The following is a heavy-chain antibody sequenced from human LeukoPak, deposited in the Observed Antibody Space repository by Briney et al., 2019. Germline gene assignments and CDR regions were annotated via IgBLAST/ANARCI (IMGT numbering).Heavy chain of an antibody. CDR1: GYTFTSYG. V-gene: IGHV1-18*01. D-gene: IGHD3-10*01. CDR3: ARAPLWFGELLSYFDY. J-gene: IGHJ4*02. Sequence: GASVTVSCKASGYTFTSYGISWVRQAPGQGIEWMGWISAYNGNTNYAQKLQGRVTMTTDTSTSTDYMELRSLRSDDTAVYYCARAPLWFGELLSYFDYWGQGTLVTVSS. CDR2: ISAYNGNT.